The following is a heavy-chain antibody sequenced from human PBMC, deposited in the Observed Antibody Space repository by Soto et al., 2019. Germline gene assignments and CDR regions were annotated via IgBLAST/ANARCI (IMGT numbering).Heavy chain of an antibody. CDR3: ARVRQIVVVPYMDV. CDR2: ISSSSSYI. V-gene: IGHV3-21*01. J-gene: IGHJ6*03. Sequence: GGSLRLSCAASGFTFSSYSMNWVRQAPGKGLEWVSSISSSSSYIYYADSVKGRFTISRDNAKNSLYLQMNSLRAEDTAVYYCARVRQIVVVPYMDVWGKGTTVTVSS. D-gene: IGHD2-2*01. CDR1: GFTFSSYS.